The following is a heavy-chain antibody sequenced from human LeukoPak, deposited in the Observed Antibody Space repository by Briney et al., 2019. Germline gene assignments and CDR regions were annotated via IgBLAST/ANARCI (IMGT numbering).Heavy chain of an antibody. D-gene: IGHD3-22*01. V-gene: IGHV1-69*13. Sequence: GASVKVSCKASGCTFSSYAISWVRQAPGQGLEWMGGIIPIFGTANYAQKFQGRVTITADESTSTAYMELSSLRSEDTAVYYCARGIPDYYDSSGYYNFDYWGQGTLATVSS. CDR3: ARGIPDYYDSSGYYNFDY. CDR2: IIPIFGTA. CDR1: GCTFSSYA. J-gene: IGHJ4*02.